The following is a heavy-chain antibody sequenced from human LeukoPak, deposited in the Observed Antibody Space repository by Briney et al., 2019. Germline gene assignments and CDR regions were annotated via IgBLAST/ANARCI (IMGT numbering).Heavy chain of an antibody. D-gene: IGHD6-13*01. J-gene: IGHJ4*02. CDR2: IYTSGST. CDR3: AREEIAAAGTQSIDY. V-gene: IGHV4-61*02. CDR1: GGSISSGGYY. Sequence: KSSQTLSLTCTVSGGSISSGGYYWSWIRQPPGKGLEWIGRIYTSGSTNYNPSLKSRVTISVDTSKNQFSLKLSSVTAADTAVYYCAREEIAAAGTQSIDYWGQGTLVTVSS.